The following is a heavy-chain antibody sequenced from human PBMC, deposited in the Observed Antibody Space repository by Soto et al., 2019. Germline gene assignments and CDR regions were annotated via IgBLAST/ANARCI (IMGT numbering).Heavy chain of an antibody. CDR3: ATPILHLGELSLFPPFDY. CDR2: ISDHGSNK. Sequence: PGGSLRLPCAASGFRFSGYGMHWVRQAPGKGLEWVAVISDHGSNKYYADSVKGRFTISRDNSNNTLYLQMNSLRAEDTAVYYCATPILHLGELSLFPPFDYWGQGTLVTVSS. CDR1: GFRFSGYG. D-gene: IGHD3-16*02. V-gene: IGHV3-30*03. J-gene: IGHJ4*02.